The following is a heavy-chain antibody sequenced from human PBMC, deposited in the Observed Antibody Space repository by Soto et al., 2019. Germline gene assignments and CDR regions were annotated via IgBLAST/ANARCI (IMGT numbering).Heavy chain of an antibody. J-gene: IGHJ5*02. CDR1: GGSISSSSFH. CDR2: IYYSGST. V-gene: IGHV4-39*01. Sequence: PSETLSLTCTVSGGSISSSSFHWGWIRQPPGKGQEWIGSIYYSGSTYYSPSLKNQVTISVDTSKNQFSLKLSSVTAADTAVYYCARRERAAGTDWWFDPWGQGTLVT. CDR3: ARRERAAGTDWWFDP. D-gene: IGHD6-13*01.